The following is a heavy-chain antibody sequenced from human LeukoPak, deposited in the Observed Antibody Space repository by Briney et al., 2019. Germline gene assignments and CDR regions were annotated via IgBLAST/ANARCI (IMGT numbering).Heavy chain of an antibody. D-gene: IGHD6-19*01. CDR1: GFTVSSNY. CDR3: ARGVPIAVAGIGFDY. CDR2: IYSGGST. V-gene: IGHV3-66*01. Sequence: GGSLRLSCAASGFTVSSNYMSWVRQAPGKGLEWVSVIYSGGSTYYADSVKGRFTISRDNSKNTLYLQMNSLRAEDTAVYYCARGVPIAVAGIGFDYWGQGTLVTVSS. J-gene: IGHJ4*02.